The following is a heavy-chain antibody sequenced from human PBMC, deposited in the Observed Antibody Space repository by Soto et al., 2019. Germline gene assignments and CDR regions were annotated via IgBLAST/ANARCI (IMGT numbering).Heavy chain of an antibody. CDR3: ARDGHAYSSSWYDY. D-gene: IGHD6-13*01. V-gene: IGHV4-4*07. Sequence: PSETLSLTCTVSGCSISSYYWSWIRQPAGKGLEWIGRIYTSGSTNYNPSLKSRVTMSVDTSKNQFSLRLSSVTAADTAVYYCARDGHAYSSSWYDYWGQGTLVTVSS. J-gene: IGHJ4*02. CDR1: GCSISSYY. CDR2: IYTSGST.